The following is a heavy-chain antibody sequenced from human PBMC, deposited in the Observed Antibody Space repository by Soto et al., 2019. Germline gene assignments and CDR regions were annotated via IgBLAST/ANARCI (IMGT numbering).Heavy chain of an antibody. J-gene: IGHJ3*02. Sequence: PSETLSLTCAVSGGSISSGGYSWSWIRQPPGKGLEWIGYIYHSGSTYYNPSLKSRVTISVDRSKNQFSLKLSSVTAADTAVYYCASLGSYSSSWTAFDIWGQGTMVTVSS. D-gene: IGHD6-13*01. CDR2: IYHSGST. V-gene: IGHV4-30-2*01. CDR3: ASLGSYSSSWTAFDI. CDR1: GGSISSGGYS.